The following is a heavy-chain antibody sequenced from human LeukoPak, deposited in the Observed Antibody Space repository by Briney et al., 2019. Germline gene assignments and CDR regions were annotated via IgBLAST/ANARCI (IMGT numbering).Heavy chain of an antibody. CDR2: IYYSGST. CDR1: GGSISSYY. D-gene: IGHD2-2*02. J-gene: IGHJ5*02. CDR3: AREKSGIVVVPAAISGRWFDP. V-gene: IGHV4-59*12. Sequence: SETLSLTCTVSGGSISSYYWSWIRQPPGKGLEWIGYIYYSGSTYYNPSLKSRVTISVDTSKNRFSLKLSSVTAADTAVYYCAREKSGIVVVPAAISGRWFDPWGQGTLVTVSS.